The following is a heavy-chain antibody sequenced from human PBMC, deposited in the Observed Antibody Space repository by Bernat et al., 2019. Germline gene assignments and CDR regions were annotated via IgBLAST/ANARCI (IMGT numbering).Heavy chain of an antibody. CDR2: ISPGSGNT. CDR1: GYTFTNYA. CDR3: ARGVCISGCYEGRPYFFDS. J-gene: IGHJ4*02. D-gene: IGHD1-26*01. Sequence: QVQLVQSGAEVRKPGTSVKVSCKASGYTFTNYAIHWVRQAPGQRLEWMGWISPGSGNTKYSQNFQGGVTITRDTSANTVYMELRSLTFEDTAVYFCARGVCISGCYEGRPYFFDSWGQGTLITASS. V-gene: IGHV1-3*01.